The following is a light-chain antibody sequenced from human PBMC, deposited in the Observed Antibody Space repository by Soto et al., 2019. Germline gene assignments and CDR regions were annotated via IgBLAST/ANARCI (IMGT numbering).Light chain of an antibody. CDR3: QSYDSSLSVL. V-gene: IGLV1-40*01. J-gene: IGLJ2*01. CDR2: GNS. CDR1: SSNIGAGYD. Sequence: QSVLTQPPSVSGAPGQRVTLSCTGSSSNIGAGYDVHWYQQLPGTAPNLLVYGNSNRPSGVPDRFSGSKSGTSASLAITGLQAEDEDYYYCQSYDSSLSVLFGGGTKLTVL.